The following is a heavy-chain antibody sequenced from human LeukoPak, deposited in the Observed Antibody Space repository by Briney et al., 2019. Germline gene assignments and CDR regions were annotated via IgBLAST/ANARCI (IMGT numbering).Heavy chain of an antibody. V-gene: IGHV1-69*06. D-gene: IGHD4-17*01. CDR3: ASPYDYGDHYLDALHI. Sequence: SVKVSCKASGDTFSSFAVSWVRQAPGQGLEWMGRIIPLFGTADYAQRYQGRVTISADNSLNTAYLELSSLTSEDTAVYYCASPYDYGDHYLDALHIWGQGTIVTVSS. CDR1: GDTFSSFA. CDR2: IIPLFGTA. J-gene: IGHJ3*02.